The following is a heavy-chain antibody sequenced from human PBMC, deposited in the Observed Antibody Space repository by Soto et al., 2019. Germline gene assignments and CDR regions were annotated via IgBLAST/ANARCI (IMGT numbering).Heavy chain of an antibody. J-gene: IGHJ6*03. V-gene: IGHV4-39*01. CDR3: ARQDGQQLAYYYYYYMDV. CDR2: IYYSGST. Sequence: SETLSLTCTVSGGSISSSSYYWGWIRQPPGKGLEWIGSIYYSGSTYYNPSLKSRVTISVDTSKNQFSLKLSSVTAADTAVYYCARQDGQQLAYYYYYYMDVWGKGTTVTVSS. D-gene: IGHD6-13*01. CDR1: GGSISSSSYY.